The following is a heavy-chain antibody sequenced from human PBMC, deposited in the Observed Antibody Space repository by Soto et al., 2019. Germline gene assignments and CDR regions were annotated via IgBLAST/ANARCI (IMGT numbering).Heavy chain of an antibody. CDR2: ISYDGSNK. V-gene: IGHV3-30*18. CDR3: AKDPTGSFDY. CDR1: GFTFNTYG. Sequence: QEQLVESGGGVVQPGQSLRLSCAASGFTFNTYGMHWVRQAPGKGLEWVAVISYDGSNKYYADSVKGRFTISRDNSKNTLYLQMNSLRAEDTAVYYCAKDPTGSFDYWGQGTLVTVSS. J-gene: IGHJ4*02.